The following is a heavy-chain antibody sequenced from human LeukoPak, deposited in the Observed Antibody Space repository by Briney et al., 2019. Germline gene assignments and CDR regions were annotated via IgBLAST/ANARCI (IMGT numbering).Heavy chain of an antibody. D-gene: IGHD2-8*02. CDR3: VTDGYCTSDNCYVH. Sequence: ATVKVSCKASGYTFTDYYMHCVVQAPGKGLEWMGRVDPADGEAAYAQKFQGRVTITADTSSDTAYMELTSLRSEDTAMYFCVTDGYCTSDNCYVHWGQGTLVTVSS. V-gene: IGHV1-69-2*01. CDR2: VDPADGEA. CDR1: GYTFTDYY. J-gene: IGHJ5*02.